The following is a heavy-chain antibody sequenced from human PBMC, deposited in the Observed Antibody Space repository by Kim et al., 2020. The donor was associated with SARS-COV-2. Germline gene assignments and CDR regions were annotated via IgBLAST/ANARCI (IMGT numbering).Heavy chain of an antibody. CDR1: GFTFNSYA. D-gene: IGHD6-13*01. V-gene: IGHV3-30-3*01. Sequence: GGSLRLSCAASGFTFNSYAMHWVRQAPGKGLEWVAVISYDGINKYYADTVKGRFTISRDNSKNTLYLQMNSLRAEDTAVYYCARDLSSSWYGDLDSWGQGTRVTVSS. CDR3: ARDLSSSWYGDLDS. CDR2: ISYDGINK. J-gene: IGHJ4*02.